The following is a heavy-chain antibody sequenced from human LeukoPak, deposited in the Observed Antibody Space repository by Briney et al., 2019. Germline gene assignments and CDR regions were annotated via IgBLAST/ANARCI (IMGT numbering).Heavy chain of an antibody. CDR2: IYPGDSGT. CDR3: AKTTESYYYDSSGSNWFDP. Sequence: GESLKISCKGSGYSFSNFKIGWVRQMPGKGLEWMGIIYPGDSGTRYSPSFQGQVTISADKSISTAYLQWSSLKASDTAMYYCAKTTESYYYDSSGSNWFDPWGQGTQVTVSS. D-gene: IGHD3-22*01. J-gene: IGHJ5*02. CDR1: GYSFSNFK. V-gene: IGHV5-51*01.